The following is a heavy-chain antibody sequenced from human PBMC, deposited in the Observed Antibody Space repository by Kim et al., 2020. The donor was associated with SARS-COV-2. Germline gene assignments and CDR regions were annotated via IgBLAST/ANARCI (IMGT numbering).Heavy chain of an antibody. J-gene: IGHJ6*02. CDR1: GFTFSSYG. Sequence: GGSLRLSCAASGFTFSSYGMHWVRQAPGKGLEWVAVIWYDGSNKYYADSVKGRFTISRDNSKNTLYLQMNSLRAEDTAVYYCARVYCSGGSCPYGMDVWGQGTTVTVSS. V-gene: IGHV3-33*01. D-gene: IGHD2-15*01. CDR3: ARVYCSGGSCPYGMDV. CDR2: IWYDGSNK.